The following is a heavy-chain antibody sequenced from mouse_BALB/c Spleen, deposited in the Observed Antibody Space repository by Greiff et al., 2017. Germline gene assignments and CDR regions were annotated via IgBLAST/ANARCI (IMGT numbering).Heavy chain of an antibody. CDR2: ISNGGGST. D-gene: IGHD4-1*01. V-gene: IGHV5-12-2*01. J-gene: IGHJ3*01. CDR1: GFTFSSYT. CDR3: ARRDWAFAY. Sequence: EVKVEESGGGLVQPGGSLKLSCAASGFTFSSYTMSWVRQTPEKRLEWVAYISNGGGSTYYPDTVKGRFTISRDNAKNTLYLQMSSLKSEDTAMYYCARRDWAFAYWGQGTLVTVSA.